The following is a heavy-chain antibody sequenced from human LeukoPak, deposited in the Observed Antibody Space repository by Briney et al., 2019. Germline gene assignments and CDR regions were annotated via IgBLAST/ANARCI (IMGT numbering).Heavy chain of an antibody. J-gene: IGHJ5*02. D-gene: IGHD2-21*01. CDR2: MIPFLGEV. CDR3: RACGHTYDWFGP. Sequence: GASVKVSCKAFGATLNHCHAFTWARQAPGQGLQWMGRMIPFLGEVNYAQNFQGRVSFTADRSTSTMSMKLKRLRLDDTAIYCGRACGHTYDWFGPWGQGTLVTVSA. CDR1: GATLNHCHA. V-gene: IGHV1-69*04.